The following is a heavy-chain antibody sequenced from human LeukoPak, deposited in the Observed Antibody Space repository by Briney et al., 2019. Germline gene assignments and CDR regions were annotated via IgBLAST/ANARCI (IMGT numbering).Heavy chain of an antibody. CDR2: IKSRAEGWTI. V-gene: IGHV3-15*01. Sequence: PGGSLRLSCAASRFTFINAWMTWVRQPPGKGLEWLGRIKSRAEGWTIDYAAPVKGRLIISRDDSESTLFLQMNTLNTEDTAVYYCVTEPPPYGDYPGFDYWGLGTLVTVSS. CDR1: RFTFINAW. J-gene: IGHJ4*02. D-gene: IGHD4-17*01. CDR3: VTEPPPYGDYPGFDY.